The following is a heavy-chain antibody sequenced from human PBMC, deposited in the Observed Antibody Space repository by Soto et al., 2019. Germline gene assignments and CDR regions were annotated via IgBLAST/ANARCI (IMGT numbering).Heavy chain of an antibody. Sequence: ASVKVSCKASGYTFSSYGMHWVRQAPGQRLEWMGWINAGSGHTKSSQKFQGRVTITRDTSASIGYMELSSLRSEDTAVYYCARDGAVAGDLNFDYWGQGTLVTVSS. CDR3: ARDGAVAGDLNFDY. CDR2: INAGSGHT. D-gene: IGHD6-19*01. CDR1: GYTFSSYG. J-gene: IGHJ4*02. V-gene: IGHV1-3*01.